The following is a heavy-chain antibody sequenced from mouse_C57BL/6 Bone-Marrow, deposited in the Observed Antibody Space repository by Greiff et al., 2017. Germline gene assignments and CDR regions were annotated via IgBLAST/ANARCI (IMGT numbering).Heavy chain of an antibody. CDR1: GYTFTDYN. V-gene: IGHV1-22*01. Sequence: VQLQQSGPELVKPGASVKMSCKASGYTFTDYNMHWVKQSHGKSLEWIGYINPNNGGTSYNQKFKGKATLTVNQSSSTASMELRSLTSEDSAVYYCASHYGSSRPLDYWGQGTTLTVSS. D-gene: IGHD1-1*01. J-gene: IGHJ2*01. CDR2: INPNNGGT. CDR3: ASHYGSSRPLDY.